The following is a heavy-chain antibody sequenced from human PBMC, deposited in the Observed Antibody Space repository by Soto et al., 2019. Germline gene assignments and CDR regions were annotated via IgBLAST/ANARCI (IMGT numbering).Heavy chain of an antibody. J-gene: IGHJ4*02. Sequence: PXASLLLSYAASGFTFSRYWMHWVRQVSGKGLVWVSRINSDGRSTDYADSVKGRFTISRDNAKNTLYLQMNSLRVEDTAVYYCAFNTYDSSGYFYRDWGQGTLVTVPS. D-gene: IGHD3-22*01. CDR2: INSDGRST. CDR3: AFNTYDSSGYFYRD. CDR1: GFTFSRYW. V-gene: IGHV3-74*01.